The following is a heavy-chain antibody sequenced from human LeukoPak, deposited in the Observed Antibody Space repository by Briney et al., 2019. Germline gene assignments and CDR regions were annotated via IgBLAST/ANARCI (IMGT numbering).Heavy chain of an antibody. CDR2: INQDGSEE. J-gene: IGHJ4*02. CDR3: VRDGGVSGYDLLDY. D-gene: IGHD5-12*01. CDR1: GFTFSDYW. Sequence: GGSLRLSCAASGFTFSDYWMSWVRQAPGKGLEWVAHINQDGSEEHYMDSVKARFIISRDNAKNSLSLQMDSLRAEDTAVYYCVRDGGVSGYDLLDYWGQGTLVTVSS. V-gene: IGHV3-7*01.